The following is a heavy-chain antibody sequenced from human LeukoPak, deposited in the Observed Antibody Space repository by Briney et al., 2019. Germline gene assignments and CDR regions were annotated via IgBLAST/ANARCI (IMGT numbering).Heavy chain of an antibody. Sequence: GGSLRLSCAASGLTFSSYAMSWVRQAPGKGLEWVSAISGSGGSTYYADSVKGRFTISRDNSKNTLYLQMNSLRAEDTAVYYCAKDLRGCSYGQSWGQGTLVTVSS. CDR2: ISGSGGST. J-gene: IGHJ5*02. D-gene: IGHD5-18*01. CDR1: GLTFSSYA. V-gene: IGHV3-23*01. CDR3: AKDLRGCSYGQS.